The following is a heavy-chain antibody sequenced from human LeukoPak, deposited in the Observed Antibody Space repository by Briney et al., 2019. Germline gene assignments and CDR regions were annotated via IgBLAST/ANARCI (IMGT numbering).Heavy chain of an antibody. CDR1: GYTFTSYD. V-gene: IGHV1-8*01. D-gene: IGHD4-11*01. CDR3: ARASLVDYPTLDF. CDR2: MNPNSGNT. J-gene: IGHJ4*02. Sequence: GASVKVSCKASGYTFTSYDINWVRQATGQGLEWMGWMNPNSGNTGYAQKFQGRVTMTRDTSISTAYMELSRLRSDDTAVYYCARASLVDYPTLDFWGQGTLVTVSS.